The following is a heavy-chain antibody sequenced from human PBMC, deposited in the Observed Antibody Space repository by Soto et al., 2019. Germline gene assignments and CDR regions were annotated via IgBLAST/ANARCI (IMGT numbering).Heavy chain of an antibody. Sequence: ASETLSLTCAVYGGSISGYYWSWIRQPPGKELEWIGEINHRGSTNHNPSLKSRVTISVDRSKNQFSLKLSSVTAADTAVYYCARLYDFWSGYYLKYFDYWAQGILVTVSS. CDR3: ARLYDFWSGYYLKYFDY. CDR1: GGSISGYY. CDR2: INHRGST. V-gene: IGHV4-34*01. J-gene: IGHJ4*02. D-gene: IGHD3-3*01.